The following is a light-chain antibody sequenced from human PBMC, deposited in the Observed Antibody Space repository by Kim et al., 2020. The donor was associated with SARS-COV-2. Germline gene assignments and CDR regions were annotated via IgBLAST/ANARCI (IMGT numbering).Light chain of an antibody. V-gene: IGLV2-14*04. CDR2: DVS. Sequence: GQSITLSCAGSSSDVGAYDYVSWYQQHPGKVPKLIICDVSNRPSGVSDRFSGSKSGNTASLTISGLQAEDEADYYCSSYTTSSLWVFGGGTKVTVL. CDR3: SSYTTSSLWV. J-gene: IGLJ3*02. CDR1: SSDVGAYDY.